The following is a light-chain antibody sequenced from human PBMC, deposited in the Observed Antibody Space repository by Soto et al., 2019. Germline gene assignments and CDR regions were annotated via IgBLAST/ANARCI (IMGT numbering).Light chain of an antibody. J-gene: IGLJ1*01. CDR2: EVN. V-gene: IGLV2-23*02. CDR3: CSYAGILIYYV. Sequence: QSVLTQPASVSGSPGQSIAISCTGTSSDVGNYNLVSWYQQHPGKAPQLIISEVNKRPSGVSDRFSGSKSGNTASLTIFGFQAEDEADYSCCSYAGILIYYVFGTGTKVTAL. CDR1: SSDVGNYNL.